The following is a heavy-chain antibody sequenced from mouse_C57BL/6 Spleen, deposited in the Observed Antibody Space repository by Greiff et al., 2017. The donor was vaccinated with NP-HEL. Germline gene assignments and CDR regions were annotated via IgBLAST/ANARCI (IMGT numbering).Heavy chain of an antibody. CDR3: ARSSSITTADWYFDV. CDR2: IRNKANGYTT. J-gene: IGHJ1*03. D-gene: IGHD1-2*01. V-gene: IGHV7-3*01. Sequence: EVQGVESGGGLVQPGGSLSLSCAASGFTFTDYYMSWVRQPPGKALEWLGFIRNKANGYTTEYSASVKGRFTISRDNSQSILYLQMNALRAEDSATYYCARSSSITTADWYFDVWGTGTTVTVSS. CDR1: GFTFTDYY.